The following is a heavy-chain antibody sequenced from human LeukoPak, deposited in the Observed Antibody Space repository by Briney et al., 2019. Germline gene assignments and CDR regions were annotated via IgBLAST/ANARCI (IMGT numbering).Heavy chain of an antibody. CDR3: AKLGGDY. J-gene: IGHJ4*02. D-gene: IGHD3-3*01. CDR2: ISDEGNNK. V-gene: IGHV3-30*18. Sequence: GGSLRLSCAASGFIFSNYGMHWVRQAPGKGLEWVAVISDEGNNKYYADSVKGRFAISRDNSKNTVYLQMNSLRVEDTAVYYCAKLGGDYWGQGTLVTVSS. CDR1: GFIFSNYG.